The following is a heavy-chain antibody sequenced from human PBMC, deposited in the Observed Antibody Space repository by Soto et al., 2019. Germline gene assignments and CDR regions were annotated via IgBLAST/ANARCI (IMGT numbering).Heavy chain of an antibody. D-gene: IGHD3-22*01. J-gene: IGHJ1*01. CDR1: GFTFTNAW. CDR3: ATDLPPGSSFYDHNDCLLLNH. Sequence: VRLSCTASGFTFTNAWMSWVRQAPGKGLEWVGRIKSRIDGATTEYAASVNGRFTISRDDSRNTLFLDMNNLKTEDTAVYYCATDLPPGSSFYDHNDCLLLNHWGQGSRVTVSS. V-gene: IGHV3-15*01. CDR2: IKSRIDGATT.